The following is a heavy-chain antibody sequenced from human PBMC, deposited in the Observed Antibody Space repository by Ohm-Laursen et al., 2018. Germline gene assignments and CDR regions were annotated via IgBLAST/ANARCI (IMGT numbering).Heavy chain of an antibody. CDR3: AKDIRPSVDYDLDY. CDR1: GFTFSSYW. Sequence: SLRLSCSASGFTFSSYWMSWVRQAPGKGLEWVANIKQDGSEKYYVDSVKGRFTISRDNAKNSLYLQMNSLRAEDTAFYYCAKDIRPSVDYDLDYWGQGSLVTVSS. J-gene: IGHJ4*02. CDR2: IKQDGSEK. V-gene: IGHV3-7*03. D-gene: IGHD3-22*01.